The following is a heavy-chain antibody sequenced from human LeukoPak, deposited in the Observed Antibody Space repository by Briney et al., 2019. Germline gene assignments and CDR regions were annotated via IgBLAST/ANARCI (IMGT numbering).Heavy chain of an antibody. J-gene: IGHJ4*02. CDR1: GLTFSDYW. CDR3: ARGFSDYASYFDY. CDR2: INSNGSKT. Sequence: PGGSLRLSCAASGLTFSDYWTHWVRQAPGKGLVWVSRINSNGSKTGYADSVMGRFTFSKDHAKNTLYLQMNSLRAEDTAVYYCARGFSDYASYFDYWGQGTRVTVSS. V-gene: IGHV3-74*01. D-gene: IGHD5-12*01.